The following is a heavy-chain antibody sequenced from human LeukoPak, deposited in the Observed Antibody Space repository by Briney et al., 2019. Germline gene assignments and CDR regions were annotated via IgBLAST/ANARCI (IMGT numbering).Heavy chain of an antibody. V-gene: IGHV3-33*01. CDR3: ARGYDSSGYSIDY. CDR1: GVTFSSDG. Sequence: XGSLRLSCAASGVTFSSDGMHWVRQAPGKGLEWVAVIWYDGSNKYYADSVKGGFTISRDNSKNTLYLQMNSLRAEDTAVYYCARGYDSSGYSIDYWGQGTLVTVSS. J-gene: IGHJ4*02. D-gene: IGHD3-22*01. CDR2: IWYDGSNK.